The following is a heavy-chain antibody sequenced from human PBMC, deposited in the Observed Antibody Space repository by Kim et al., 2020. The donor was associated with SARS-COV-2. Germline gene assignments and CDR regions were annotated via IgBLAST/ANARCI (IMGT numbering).Heavy chain of an antibody. Sequence: SETLSLTCTVSGDSMSGYFWGWIRQPAGKGLEWIGRISSSGTAKYNPSLRGRLTISVDTSKNQFSLNLSSVTAADTAIYYCARANWGTGDFDYWGQGTLVTVSP. J-gene: IGHJ4*02. D-gene: IGHD7-27*01. CDR3: ARANWGTGDFDY. CDR1: GDSMSGYF. CDR2: ISSSGTA. V-gene: IGHV4-4*07.